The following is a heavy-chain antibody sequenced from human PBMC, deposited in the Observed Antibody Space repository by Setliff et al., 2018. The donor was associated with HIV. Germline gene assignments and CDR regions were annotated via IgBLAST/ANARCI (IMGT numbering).Heavy chain of an antibody. Sequence: SETLSLTCTVSGGSMSGYYWSWIRQPPGKELEWIGYIFSSGSTNYNPSLKSRVTMSVDTSKNQLSLRLSSVTAADTAMYYCARHVGISIGGTRGDFDCWGQGTLVTVSS. J-gene: IGHJ4*02. CDR1: GGSMSGYY. CDR3: ARHVGISIGGTRGDFDC. V-gene: IGHV4-4*09. D-gene: IGHD6-13*01. CDR2: IFSSGST.